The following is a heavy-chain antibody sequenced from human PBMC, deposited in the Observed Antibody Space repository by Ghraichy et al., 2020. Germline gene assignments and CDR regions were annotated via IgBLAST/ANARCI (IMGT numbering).Heavy chain of an antibody. D-gene: IGHD3-22*01. CDR3: TTSRRSGYYLVDI. J-gene: IGHJ3*02. V-gene: IGHV3-15*01. CDR2: IKSKTDGGTT. Sequence: GGSLRLSCAASGFTFSNAWMSWVRQAPGKGLEWVGRIKSKTDGGTTDYAAPVKGRFTISRDDSKNTLYLQMNSLKTEDTAVYYCTTSRRSGYYLVDIWGQGTMVTVSS. CDR1: GFTFSNAW.